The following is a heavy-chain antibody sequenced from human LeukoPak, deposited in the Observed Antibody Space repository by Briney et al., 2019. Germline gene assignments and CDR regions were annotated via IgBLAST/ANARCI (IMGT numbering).Heavy chain of an antibody. Sequence: PSETLSLTCTVSGGSISSSSYYWAWIRQPPGKGLEWIGSIHYSGSTYYNPSLQSRVTISIDTSKNQFSLKLRFVTAADTAVYYCARAFWGSGIDYWGQGTLVTVSS. V-gene: IGHV4-39*07. CDR2: IHYSGST. D-gene: IGHD3-16*01. CDR1: GGSISSSSYY. CDR3: ARAFWGSGIDY. J-gene: IGHJ4*02.